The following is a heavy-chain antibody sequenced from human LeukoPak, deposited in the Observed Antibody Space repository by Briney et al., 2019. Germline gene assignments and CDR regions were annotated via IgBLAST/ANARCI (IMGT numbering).Heavy chain of an antibody. D-gene: IGHD6-19*01. Sequence: GGSLRLSCTVSGFSASTSGMSWVRQAQGKGLQTISAISVDGESAYYADSVKGRFTISRDNSKNTLYLQMNGLRVEDTAVYYCALGYSSGWYPHWGQGSLVSVSS. CDR1: GFSASTSG. J-gene: IGHJ4*02. CDR2: ISVDGESA. CDR3: ALGYSSGWYPH. V-gene: IGHV3-23*01.